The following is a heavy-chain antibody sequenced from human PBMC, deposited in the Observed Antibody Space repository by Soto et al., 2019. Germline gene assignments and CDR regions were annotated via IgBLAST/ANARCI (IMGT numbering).Heavy chain of an antibody. CDR1: VGSLSDYY. D-gene: IGHD3-10*01. CDR3: ARGQSVTSFGRDYYYGLDV. Sequence: AETLALICVVRVGSLSDYYWNWIRQPLGKGLEWIGEIKHSGSTNNNPSLKSRVTISVDTSNNQFYLKLSSVPAADTAVYCCARGQSVTSFGRDYYYGLDVWGKGTKVTV. J-gene: IGHJ6*04. V-gene: IGHV4-34*01. CDR2: IKHSGST.